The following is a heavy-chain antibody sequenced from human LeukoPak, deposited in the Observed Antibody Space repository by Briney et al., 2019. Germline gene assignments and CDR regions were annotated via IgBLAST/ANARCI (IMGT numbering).Heavy chain of an antibody. CDR2: IYHSGST. V-gene: IGHV4-38-2*02. D-gene: IGHD3-10*01. Sequence: SQTLSLTCTVSGGSISSGYYWGWIRQPPGKGLEWIGSIYHSGSTYYNPSLKSRVTISVDTSKNQFSLKLSSVTAADTAVYYCARADTMVRGGDWFDPWGQGTLVTVSS. CDR1: GGSISSGYY. CDR3: ARADTMVRGGDWFDP. J-gene: IGHJ5*02.